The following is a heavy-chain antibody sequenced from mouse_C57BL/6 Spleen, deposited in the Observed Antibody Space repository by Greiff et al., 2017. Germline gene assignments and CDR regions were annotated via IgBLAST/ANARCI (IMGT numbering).Heavy chain of an antibody. V-gene: IGHV2-9-1*01. D-gene: IGHD2-2*01. Sequence: VKLVESGPGLVAPSQSLSITCTVSGFSLTSYAISWVRQPPGKGLEWLGVLWTGGGTNYNSALKSRLSISKDNSKSQVFLKMNSLQTDDTARYYCARYGYDWYWYFDVWGTGTTVTVSS. CDR3: ARYGYDWYWYFDV. CDR2: LWTGGGT. J-gene: IGHJ1*03. CDR1: GFSLTSYA.